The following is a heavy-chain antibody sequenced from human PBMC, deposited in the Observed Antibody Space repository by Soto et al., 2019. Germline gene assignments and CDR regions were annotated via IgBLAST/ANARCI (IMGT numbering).Heavy chain of an antibody. CDR2: IWLDGSNK. CDR3: ARGLWSFDY. Sequence: QVQLVESGGGVVQPGRSLRLSCAASGFTFSSYGMHWVRQAPGKGLEWVAVIWLDGSNKYYADSVKGRFTISRDNSMNTLYLQMNSLRAEDTAVYYCARGLWSFDYWGQGNLVTVSS. V-gene: IGHV3-33*01. CDR1: GFTFSSYG. J-gene: IGHJ4*02. D-gene: IGHD5-18*01.